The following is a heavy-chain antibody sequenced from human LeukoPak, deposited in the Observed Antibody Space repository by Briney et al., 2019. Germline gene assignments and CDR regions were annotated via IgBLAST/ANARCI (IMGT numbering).Heavy chain of an antibody. V-gene: IGHV1-2*02. D-gene: IGHD3-10*01. J-gene: IGHJ6*02. Sequence: ASVKVSCKASGYTFAGYYMHWVRQAPGQGLEWMGWINPNTGGTNYAQNFQGRVTMTEDTSTDTAYMELSSLRSEDTAVYYCATGVSGSLETYYYYGMDVWGQGTTVTVSS. CDR3: ATGVSGSLETYYYYGMDV. CDR2: INPNTGGT. CDR1: GYTFAGYY.